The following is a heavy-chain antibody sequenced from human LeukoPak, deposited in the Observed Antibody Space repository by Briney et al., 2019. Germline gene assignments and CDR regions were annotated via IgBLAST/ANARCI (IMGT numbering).Heavy chain of an antibody. J-gene: IGHJ3*02. V-gene: IGHV3-21*01. CDR3: ARTIAAAAIGEAFDI. D-gene: IGHD6-13*01. CDR2: ISSSSSYI. Sequence: PGGSLRLSCAASGFTFSSYSMSWVRQAPGKGLEWVSSISSSSSYIYYADSVKGRFTISRDNAKNSLYLQMNSLRAEDTAVYYCARTIAAAAIGEAFDIWGQGTMVTVSS. CDR1: GFTFSSYS.